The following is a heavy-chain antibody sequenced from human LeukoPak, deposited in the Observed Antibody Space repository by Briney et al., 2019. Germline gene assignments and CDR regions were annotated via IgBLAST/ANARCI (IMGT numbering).Heavy chain of an antibody. J-gene: IGHJ4*02. CDR1: GFTFGDYA. CDR2: IRSKAYGGTT. CDR3: TRGVDTAMVLPDY. V-gene: IGHV3-49*03. D-gene: IGHD5-18*01. Sequence: GGSLRLSCTASGFTFGDYAMSWFRQAPGKGLEWVGFIRSKAYGGTTEYAASVKGRFTISRDDSKSIAYLQMNSLKTEDTAVYYCTRGVDTAMVLPDYWGQGTLVTVSS.